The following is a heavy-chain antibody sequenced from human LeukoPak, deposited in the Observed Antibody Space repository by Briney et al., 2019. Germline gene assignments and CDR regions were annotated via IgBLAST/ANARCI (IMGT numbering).Heavy chain of an antibody. CDR3: ARAYDYVWGSYRYSFDY. D-gene: IGHD3-16*02. CDR2: ISSSSSYI. V-gene: IGHV3-21*01. Sequence: GGSLRPSCAASGFTFSSYSMNWVRQAPGEGLEWVSSISSSSSYIYYADSVKGRFTISRDNAKNSLYLQMNSLRAEDTAVYYCARAYDYVWGSYRYSFDYWGQGTLVTVSS. CDR1: GFTFSSYS. J-gene: IGHJ4*02.